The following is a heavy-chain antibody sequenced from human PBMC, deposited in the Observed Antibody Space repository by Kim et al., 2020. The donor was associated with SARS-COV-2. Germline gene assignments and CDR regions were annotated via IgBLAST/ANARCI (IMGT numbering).Heavy chain of an antibody. J-gene: IGHJ4*02. CDR2: IYYSGST. CDR1: GGSISSGGYY. D-gene: IGHD5-18*01. Sequence: SETLSLTCTVSGGSISSGGYYWSWIRQHPGKGLEWIGYIYYSGSTYYNPSLKSRVTISVDTSKNQFSLKLSSVTAADTAVYYCARAASYATYYFDYWGQGTLVTVSS. CDR3: ARAASYATYYFDY. V-gene: IGHV4-31*03.